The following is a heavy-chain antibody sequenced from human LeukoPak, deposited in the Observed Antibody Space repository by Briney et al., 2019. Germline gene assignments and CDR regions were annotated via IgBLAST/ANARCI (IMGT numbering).Heavy chain of an antibody. J-gene: IGHJ5*02. Sequence: SVKVSCKASGGTFSSYAISWVRQAPGQGLEWMGGIIPIFGTANYAQKFQGRVTITADESTSTAYMELSSLRSEDTAVYYCARDRYYDFWSGPFGPWGQGTLVTVSS. CDR3: ARDRYYDFWSGPFGP. V-gene: IGHV1-69*01. CDR2: IIPIFGTA. D-gene: IGHD3-3*01. CDR1: GGTFSSYA.